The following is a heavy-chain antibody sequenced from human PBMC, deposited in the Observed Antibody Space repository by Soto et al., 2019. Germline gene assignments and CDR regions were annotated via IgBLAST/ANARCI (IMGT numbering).Heavy chain of an antibody. D-gene: IGHD1-26*01. CDR1: GYSFTGYY. CDR2: INPDSGAT. J-gene: IGHJ4*02. Sequence: ASVKVSCKASGYSFTGYYIHWVRQAPGQGLEWMGWINPDSGATNYAQNFQGRVTLTSDTSISTASMDLTSLTSDDTAVYYCARDLAKGGGSAGFDYWGQGTLVTVSS. V-gene: IGHV1-2*02. CDR3: ARDLAKGGGSAGFDY.